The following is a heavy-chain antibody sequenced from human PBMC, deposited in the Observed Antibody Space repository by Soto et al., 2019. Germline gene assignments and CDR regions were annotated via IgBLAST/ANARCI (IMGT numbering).Heavy chain of an antibody. CDR3: ARGGDSFGY. CDR2: IYYSGST. J-gene: IGHJ4*02. Sequence: PSETLSLTCTVSGGSISSSSSSWGWIRQPPGKGLEWIGSIYYSGSTYYNPSLQSRVTISVDRSKNQFSLKLSSLTAADTAEYYGARGGDSFGYWGQGTLVTVSS. V-gene: IGHV4-39*01. D-gene: IGHD2-21*01. CDR1: GGSISSSSSS.